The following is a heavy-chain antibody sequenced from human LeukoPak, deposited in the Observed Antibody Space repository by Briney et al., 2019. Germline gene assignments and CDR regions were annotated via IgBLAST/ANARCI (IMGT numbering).Heavy chain of an antibody. D-gene: IGHD5/OR15-5a*01. CDR2: ISSSSITI. V-gene: IGHV3-48*03. CDR3: ARAGYSILSPFDY. Sequence: GGSLRLSCAASGFTFNNYEMNWVRQAPGKGLEWVSYISSSSITIYYADSVEGRFTISRDNAKSSLYLQMNSLRAEDTAAYYCARAGYSILSPFDYWGQGTLVTVSS. CDR1: GFTFNNYE. J-gene: IGHJ4*02.